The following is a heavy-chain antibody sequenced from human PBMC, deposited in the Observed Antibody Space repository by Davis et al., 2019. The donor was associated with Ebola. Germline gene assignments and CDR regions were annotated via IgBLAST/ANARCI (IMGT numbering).Heavy chain of an antibody. J-gene: IGHJ4*02. V-gene: IGHV4-39*02. Sequence: MPGGSLRLSCTVSGGSISNTIYYWAWIRQPPGKGLVWIGSMYYSGSTYYNPSLKSRVTISGDTSKNQFYLSMSSVTAADTAVYYCARDLVKGYSSSWDGTDYWGQGTLVTVSS. CDR2: MYYSGST. D-gene: IGHD6-13*01. CDR1: GGSISNTIYY. CDR3: ARDLVKGYSSSWDGTDY.